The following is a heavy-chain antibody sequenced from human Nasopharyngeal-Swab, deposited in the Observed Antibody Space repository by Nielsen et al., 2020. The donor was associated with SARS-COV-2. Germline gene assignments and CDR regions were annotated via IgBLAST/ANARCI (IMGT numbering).Heavy chain of an antibody. D-gene: IGHD3-16*02. CDR1: GGSFSGYY. J-gene: IGHJ4*02. V-gene: IGHV4-34*01. CDR2: INHSGST. Sequence: PETLSLTCAVYGGSFSGYYWSWIRQPPGKGLEWIGEINHSGSTNYNPSLKSRVTISVDTSKNQFSLKLSSVTAADTAVYYCARGGYDYVWGSYRGYFDYWGQGTLVTVSS. CDR3: ARGGYDYVWGSYRGYFDY.